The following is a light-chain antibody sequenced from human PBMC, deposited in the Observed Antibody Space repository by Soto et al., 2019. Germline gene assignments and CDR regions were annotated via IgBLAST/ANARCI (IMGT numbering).Light chain of an antibody. CDR1: QSLLHSNGYTY. CDR2: LGS. J-gene: IGKJ2*01. CDR3: MEALQSHT. V-gene: IGKV2-28*01. Sequence: DIVMTQSPLSLPVTPGEPATISCRSSQSLLHSNGYTYLDWYVQKPGRSTQRLIYLGSKRASGVPVRFSGSGSGTNFTLKISTVEADDVGVYYCMEALQSHTFGQGTKLEIK.